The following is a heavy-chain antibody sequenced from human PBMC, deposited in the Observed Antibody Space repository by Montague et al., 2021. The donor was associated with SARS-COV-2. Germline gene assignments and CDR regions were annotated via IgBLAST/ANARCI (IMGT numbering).Heavy chain of an antibody. CDR2: IYYSGTT. J-gene: IGHJ4*02. D-gene: IGHD3-3*01. V-gene: IGHV4-59*01. CDR3: ARGLPHDDYWSGPFDY. CDR1: GGSIRSYW. Sequence: SETLSLTCSVSGGSIRSYWWSWIRQPPGRGLEWIGYIYYSGTTNYNSSLKSRVTISADTSKNQFSLNLSSVTAADTAVYFCARGLPHDDYWSGPFDYWGQGNLVIVSS.